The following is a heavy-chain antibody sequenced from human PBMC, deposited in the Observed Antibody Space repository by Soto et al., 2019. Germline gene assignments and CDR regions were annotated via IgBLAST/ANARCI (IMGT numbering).Heavy chain of an antibody. J-gene: IGHJ3*01. V-gene: IGHV5-51*01. CDR2: IYPGDSDT. CDR1: GYSFSSHW. D-gene: IGHD2-21*01. Sequence: PGESLKISCKGSGYSFSSHWIGWVRQMPGKGLDWMGIIYPGDSDTRYSPSFLGQVTISADKSINTAYLQWSSLKVSDTAIYYCARQKLWMATINNDAFDVWGQGTKVTVSS. CDR3: ARQKLWMATINNDAFDV.